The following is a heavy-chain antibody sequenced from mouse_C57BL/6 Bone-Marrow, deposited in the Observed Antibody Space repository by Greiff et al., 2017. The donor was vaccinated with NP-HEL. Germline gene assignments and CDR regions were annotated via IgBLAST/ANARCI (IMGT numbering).Heavy chain of an antibody. CDR3: ARWGAAQAIFAY. Sequence: VQLQQSGAELARPGASVKLSCKASGYTFTSYGISWVKQRTGQGLEWIGEIYPRSGNTYYNEKFKGKATLTADKSSSTAYMELRSLTSEDSAVYFCARWGAAQAIFAYWGQGTLVTVSA. V-gene: IGHV1-81*01. CDR2: IYPRSGNT. J-gene: IGHJ3*01. CDR1: GYTFTSYG. D-gene: IGHD3-2*02.